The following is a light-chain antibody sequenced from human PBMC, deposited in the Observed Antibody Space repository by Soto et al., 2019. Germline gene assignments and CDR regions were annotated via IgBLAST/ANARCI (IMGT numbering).Light chain of an antibody. CDR3: SSLEV. V-gene: IGLV2-14*01. Sequence: QSALTQPASVSGSPGQSITISCTGTSSDVGGYNFVSWYQQHPGKAPKLLIYEVNNRPSGVSNRFSGSKSVNTASLTISGLQAEDEADHYCSSLEVFGGGTKLTVL. J-gene: IGLJ3*02. CDR1: SSDVGGYNF. CDR2: EVN.